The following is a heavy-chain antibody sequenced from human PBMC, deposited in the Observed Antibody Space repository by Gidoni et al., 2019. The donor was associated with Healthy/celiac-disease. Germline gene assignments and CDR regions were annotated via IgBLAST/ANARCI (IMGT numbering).Heavy chain of an antibody. V-gene: IGHV3-64D*06. CDR1: GFTFRSYA. Sequence: EVQLVESGGGLVQPGGSLRLSCSSSGFTFRSYAMHWVRQAPGKGLEYVSAISSNGGSKYYADSVKGRFTISRDNSKNTLYLQMSSLRAEDTAVYYCVKGEGIAVAGTLYDYWGQGTLVTVSS. CDR3: VKGEGIAVAGTLYDY. J-gene: IGHJ4*02. D-gene: IGHD6-19*01. CDR2: ISSNGGSK.